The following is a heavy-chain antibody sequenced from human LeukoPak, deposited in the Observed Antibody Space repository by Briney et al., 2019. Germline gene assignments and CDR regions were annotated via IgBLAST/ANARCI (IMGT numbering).Heavy chain of an antibody. CDR3: ASIAAAAAM. V-gene: IGHV4-38-2*02. CDR1: GYSISSGYY. CDR2: IYHSGST. D-gene: IGHD6-13*01. J-gene: IGHJ4*02. Sequence: SETLSLTCTVSGYSISSGYYWGWIRQPPGKGLEWIGSIYHSGSTYYNPSLKSRVTISVDTSKNQFSLKLSSVTAADTAVYYCASIAAAAAMWGQGTLVTVSS.